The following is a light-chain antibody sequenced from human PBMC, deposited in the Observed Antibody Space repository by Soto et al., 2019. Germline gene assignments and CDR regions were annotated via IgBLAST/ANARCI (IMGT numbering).Light chain of an antibody. Sequence: QSVLTQPPSVSGAPGQRVTISCTGSSSNIGANYDVHWYQQLPGTAPKLLIYGNSNRPSGVPDRFSGSKSGTSASLAITGLQAEDEADYYCQSYDISLSGSRVFGGGTKVTVL. CDR3: QSYDISLSGSRV. J-gene: IGLJ2*01. CDR1: SSNIGANYD. V-gene: IGLV1-40*01. CDR2: GNS.